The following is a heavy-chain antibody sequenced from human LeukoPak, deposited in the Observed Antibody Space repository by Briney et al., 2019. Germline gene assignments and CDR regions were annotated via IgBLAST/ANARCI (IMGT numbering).Heavy chain of an antibody. CDR3: ARDLIVVVPAARGRGIDP. CDR1: GGSISSSSYY. J-gene: IGHJ5*02. D-gene: IGHD2-2*01. V-gene: IGHV4-39*02. CDR2: IYYSGST. Sequence: SETLSLTCTVSGGSISSSSYYWGWIRQPPGKGLEWIGSIYYSGSTYYNPSLKSRVTISVDTSKNQFSLKLSSVTAADTAVYYCARDLIVVVPAARGRGIDPWGQGTLVTVSS.